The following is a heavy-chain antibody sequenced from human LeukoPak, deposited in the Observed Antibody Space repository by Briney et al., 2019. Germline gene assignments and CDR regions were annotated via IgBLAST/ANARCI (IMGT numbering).Heavy chain of an antibody. CDR3: AKSRYDFWSGYYGETYFDY. CDR2: ISYDGSNE. Sequence: GGSLRLSCAASGFTFSTYGMHWVRQAPGKGLEWVAVISYDGSNEYYADSVKGRFTISRDNSKNTLYLQMNSLRAEDTAVYYCAKSRYDFWSGYYGETYFDYWGQGTLVTVSS. J-gene: IGHJ4*02. V-gene: IGHV3-30*18. CDR1: GFTFSTYG. D-gene: IGHD3-3*01.